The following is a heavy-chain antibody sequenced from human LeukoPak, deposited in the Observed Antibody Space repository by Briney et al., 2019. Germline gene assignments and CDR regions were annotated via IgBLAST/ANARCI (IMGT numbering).Heavy chain of an antibody. CDR2: ISGDGGSR. CDR3: ATDVGGAMFDY. D-gene: IGHD3-16*01. CDR1: GFTFDDYA. Sequence: PGGSLRLSCAASGFTFDDYAMHWVRQGPGQGLEWVSLISGDGGSRYYADSVRGQFTISRDNSKNTLYLQLNGLSADDTGLYYCATDVGGAMFDYWGQGTLVTVSS. J-gene: IGHJ4*02. V-gene: IGHV3-43*02.